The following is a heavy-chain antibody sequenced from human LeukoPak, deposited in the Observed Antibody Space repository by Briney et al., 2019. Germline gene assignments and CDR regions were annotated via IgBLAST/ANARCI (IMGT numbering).Heavy chain of an antibody. CDR3: TRRWELFIGPYYFDY. CDR2: IRSKAYGGTT. V-gene: IGHV3-49*03. CDR1: GFTFGDYA. Sequence: PGGSLRLSCTASGFTFGDYAMSWFRQAPGKGLEWVGFIRSKAYGGTTEYAASVKGRFTISRDDSKSIAYLQMNSLKTEDTAVYYCTRRWELFIGPYYFDYWGQGTLVTVSS. J-gene: IGHJ4*02. D-gene: IGHD1-26*01.